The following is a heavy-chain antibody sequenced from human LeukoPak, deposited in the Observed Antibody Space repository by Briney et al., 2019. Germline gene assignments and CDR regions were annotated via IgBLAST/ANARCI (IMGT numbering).Heavy chain of an antibody. CDR1: GFTFSSYG. CDR3: ARTDYSGSYYAPYY. J-gene: IGHJ4*02. Sequence: PGGSLRLSCAASGFTFSSYGMHWVRQAPGKGLEWVSYISSSGSTIYYADSVKGRFTISRDNAKNSLYLQMNSLRAEDTAVYYCARTDYSGSYYAPYYWGQGTLVTVSS. CDR2: ISSSGSTI. V-gene: IGHV3-48*04. D-gene: IGHD1-26*01.